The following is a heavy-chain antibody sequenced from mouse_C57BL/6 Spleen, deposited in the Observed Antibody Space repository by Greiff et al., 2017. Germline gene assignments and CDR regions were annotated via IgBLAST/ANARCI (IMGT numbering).Heavy chain of an antibody. CDR1: GFTFSSYA. D-gene: IGHD1-1*01. V-gene: IGHV5-4*01. CDR3: AREKDYYGSSSWYFDV. CDR2: ISDGGSYT. J-gene: IGHJ1*03. Sequence: EVNVVESEGGLVKPGGSLKLSCAASGFTFSSYAMSWVRQTPEKRLEWVATISDGGSYTYYPDNVKGRFTISKDNAKNNRYLQMSHLKSEDTAMYYCAREKDYYGSSSWYFDVWGTGTTVTVSA.